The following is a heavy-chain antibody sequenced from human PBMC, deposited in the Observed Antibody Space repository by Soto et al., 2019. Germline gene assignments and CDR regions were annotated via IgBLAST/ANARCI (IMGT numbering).Heavy chain of an antibody. D-gene: IGHD3-3*01. CDR1: GFIFTHYA. CDR3: ARDPPRILWSGYYTRYYFDY. CDR2: ITAGGNT. Sequence: GSLRLSCAASGFIFTHYAMNWVRQAPGKGLEWGSQITAGGNTYYADSVKGRFTISRDNSKKTLYLQMNSLRAEDTAVYYCARDPPRILWSGYYTRYYFDYWGQGTLVTVSS. V-gene: IGHV3-23*01. J-gene: IGHJ4*02.